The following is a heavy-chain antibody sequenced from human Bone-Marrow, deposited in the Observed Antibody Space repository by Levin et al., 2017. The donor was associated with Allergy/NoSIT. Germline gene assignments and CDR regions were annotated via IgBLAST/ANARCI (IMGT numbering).Heavy chain of an antibody. Sequence: GGSLRLSCAASGFTFSNAWMSWVRQAPGKGLEWVGRIKSKTDGGTTDYAAPVKGRFTISRDDSKNTLYLQMNSLKTEDTAVYYCTTDRCGGDCYDYYYYYGMDVWGQGTTVTVSS. D-gene: IGHD2-21*02. CDR3: TTDRCGGDCYDYYYYYGMDV. V-gene: IGHV3-15*01. CDR2: IKSKTDGGTT. J-gene: IGHJ6*02. CDR1: GFTFSNAW.